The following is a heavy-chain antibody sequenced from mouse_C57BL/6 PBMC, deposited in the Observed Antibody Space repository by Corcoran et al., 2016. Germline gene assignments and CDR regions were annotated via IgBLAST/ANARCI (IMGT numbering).Heavy chain of an antibody. CDR1: GYTFTDYY. V-gene: IGHV1-19*01. CDR3: ARGGIYYDYLYYFDY. CDR2: INPYNGGT. J-gene: IGHJ2*01. Sequence: EVQLQQSGPVLVKPGASVKMSCKASGYTFTDYYMNWVKQSHGKSLEWIGVINPYNGGTSYNQKFKGKATLTVDKSSSTAYMELNSLTSEDSAVYYCARGGIYYDYLYYFDYWGQGTTLTVSS. D-gene: IGHD2-4*01.